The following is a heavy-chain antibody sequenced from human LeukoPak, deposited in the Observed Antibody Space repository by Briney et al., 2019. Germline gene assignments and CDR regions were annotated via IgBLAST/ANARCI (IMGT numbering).Heavy chain of an antibody. CDR2: INHSGST. D-gene: IGHD3-22*01. J-gene: IGHJ4*02. Sequence: SETLSLTCAVYGGSFSGYYWSWIRQPPGKGLEWIGEINHSGSTNYNPSLKSRVTISVDTSKNQFSLKLSSVTAADTAVYYCARGSSSNYDSSGYYGFPLFDYWGQGTLVTVSS. V-gene: IGHV4-34*01. CDR1: GGSFSGYY. CDR3: ARGSSSNYDSSGYYGFPLFDY.